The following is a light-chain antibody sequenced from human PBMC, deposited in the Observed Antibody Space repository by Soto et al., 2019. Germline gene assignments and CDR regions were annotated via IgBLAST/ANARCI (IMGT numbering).Light chain of an antibody. CDR3: SSYTSSNHYV. Sequence: QSVLTQPASVSGSPGQSITISCPGTSSDVGGYNYVSWYQQHPGKAPKLMIYDVSNRPSGVSNRFSGSKSGNTASLTISGLQAEDEADYYCSSYTSSNHYVFGTGTKVTVL. V-gene: IGLV2-14*01. CDR1: SSDVGGYNY. CDR2: DVS. J-gene: IGLJ1*01.